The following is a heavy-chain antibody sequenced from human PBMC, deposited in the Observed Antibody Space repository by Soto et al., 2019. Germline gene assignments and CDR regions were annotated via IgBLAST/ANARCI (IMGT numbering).Heavy chain of an antibody. D-gene: IGHD2-8*01. CDR1: GFTFKDYW. CDR3: ARDEIWDGVKCTLGYFQE. J-gene: IGHJ1*01. Sequence: VQLVDSGGGLVQSGGSLRLSCAASGFTFKDYWMNWVRQAPGKGLEWVANIKVDGSEKNYVDSVKGRFTISRDNAKNSLYLQMNNLRAEDTAVYYCARDEIWDGVKCTLGYFQEWGQGTLVTVSS. CDR2: IKVDGSEK. V-gene: IGHV3-7*03.